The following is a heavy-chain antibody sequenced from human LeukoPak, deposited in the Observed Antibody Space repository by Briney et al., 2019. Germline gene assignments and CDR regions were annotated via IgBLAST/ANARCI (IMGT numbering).Heavy chain of an antibody. Sequence: SETLSLTCTVSGGSISSGGYYWSWIRQPPGKGLEWIGYIYHSGSTYYNPSLKSRVTISVDRSKNQFSLKLSSVTAADTAVYHCARTSTNWNDHYYYYMDVWGKGTTVTVSS. D-gene: IGHD1-20*01. CDR3: ARTSTNWNDHYYYYMDV. CDR1: GGSISSGGYY. CDR2: IYHSGST. J-gene: IGHJ6*03. V-gene: IGHV4-30-2*01.